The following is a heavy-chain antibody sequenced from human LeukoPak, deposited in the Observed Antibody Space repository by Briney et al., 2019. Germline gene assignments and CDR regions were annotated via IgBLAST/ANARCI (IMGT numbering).Heavy chain of an antibody. V-gene: IGHV3-74*01. CDR3: ARPHNRLYGDYGWFDP. CDR2: INSDGSST. CDR1: GFTFSSYW. Sequence: GGSLRLSRAASGFTFSSYWMHWVRQAPGKGLVWVSRINSDGSSTSYADSVKGRFTISRDNAKNTLYLQMNSLRAEDTAVYYCARPHNRLYGDYGWFDPWGQGTLVTVSS. D-gene: IGHD4-17*01. J-gene: IGHJ5*02.